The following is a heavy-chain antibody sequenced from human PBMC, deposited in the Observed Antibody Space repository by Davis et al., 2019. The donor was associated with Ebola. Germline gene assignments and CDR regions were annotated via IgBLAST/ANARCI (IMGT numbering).Heavy chain of an antibody. D-gene: IGHD1-26*01. Sequence: PGGSLRLSCAASGLTVSSNYMSWVRQAPGKGLEWVSTLGTSADTYYADSVKGRFTISRDNSKNTLYLQMNGLRVEDTAIYYCAKDTSNIWFDIWGQGTMVTVSS. V-gene: IGHV3-53*01. CDR3: AKDTSNIWFDI. CDR2: LGTSADT. J-gene: IGHJ3*02. CDR1: GLTVSSNY.